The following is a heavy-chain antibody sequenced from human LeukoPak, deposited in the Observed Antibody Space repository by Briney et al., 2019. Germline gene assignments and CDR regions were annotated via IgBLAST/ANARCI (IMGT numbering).Heavy chain of an antibody. CDR2: INPSGGST. V-gene: IGHV1-46*01. CDR1: GYTFTSYY. CDR3: ARVAYGDYFYV. D-gene: IGHD3-10*01. J-gene: IGHJ4*02. Sequence: ASVKVSFKASGYTFTSYYMHWVRQAPGQGLEWMGVINPSGGSTTYAQNFQDRVTMTRDTSTSTVYMELSSLRSEDTAVYYCARVAYGDYFYVWGQGTLVTVSS.